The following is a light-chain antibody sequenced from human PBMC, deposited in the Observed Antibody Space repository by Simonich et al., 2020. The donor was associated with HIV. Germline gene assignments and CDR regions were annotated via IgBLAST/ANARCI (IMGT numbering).Light chain of an antibody. CDR3: QQSYSIPYT. J-gene: IGKJ2*01. CDR2: GAS. CDR1: QSVSSSY. V-gene: IGKV3D-20*02. Sequence: EIVLTQSPATLSLSPGERATLSCRASQSVSSSYLAWYQQKPGQAPRLLSYGASSRATGIPDRFSGSGSGTDFTLTISSLQPEDFASYSCQQSYSIPYTFGQGTKLEIK.